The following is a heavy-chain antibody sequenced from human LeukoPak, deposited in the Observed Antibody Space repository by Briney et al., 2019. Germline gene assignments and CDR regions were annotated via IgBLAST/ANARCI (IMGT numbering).Heavy chain of an antibody. J-gene: IGHJ4*02. CDR3: ARNRGYSSSSYFDY. V-gene: IGHV3-23*01. Sequence: PGGSLRLSCAAAGFTFSNYAMSWVRQAPGKGLECVSTISGSGGGTDYADSVKGRFTISRDNSGNTLFLQMNSLRAEDTAVYYCARNRGYSSSSYFDYWGQGTLVTVSS. CDR1: GFTFSNYA. CDR2: ISGSGGGT. D-gene: IGHD6-13*01.